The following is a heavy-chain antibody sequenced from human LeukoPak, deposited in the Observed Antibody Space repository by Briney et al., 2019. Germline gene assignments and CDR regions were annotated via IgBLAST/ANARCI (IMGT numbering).Heavy chain of an antibody. CDR2: ISAHNGNT. CDR3: ARDDPYYYDSSGYLPFDY. Sequence: GASVKVSCTASGYTFTSYGISWVRQAPGQGLEWMGWISAHNGNTNYAQKLQGRVTMTTDTSTSTAYMELRSLRSDDTAVYYCARDDPYYYDSSGYLPFDYWGQGTLVTVSS. CDR1: GYTFTSYG. V-gene: IGHV1-18*01. D-gene: IGHD3-22*01. J-gene: IGHJ4*02.